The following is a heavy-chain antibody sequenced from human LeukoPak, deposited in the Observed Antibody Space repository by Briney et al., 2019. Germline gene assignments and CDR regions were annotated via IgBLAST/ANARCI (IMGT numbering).Heavy chain of an antibody. Sequence: QPGGSLRLSCAASGFTFSSYAMSWVRQAPGKGLDWVSAISGSGGSTYYADSVKGRFTISRDNSKNTLYLQTNSLRAEDTAVYYCAKDRRRHYYDSSGPYWGQGTLVTVS. V-gene: IGHV3-23*01. D-gene: IGHD3-22*01. CDR1: GFTFSSYA. J-gene: IGHJ4*02. CDR2: ISGSGGST. CDR3: AKDRRRHYYDSSGPY.